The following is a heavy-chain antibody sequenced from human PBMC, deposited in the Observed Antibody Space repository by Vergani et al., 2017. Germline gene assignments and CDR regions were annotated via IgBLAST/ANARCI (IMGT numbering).Heavy chain of an antibody. D-gene: IGHD3-3*01. CDR2: IYYTGSS. CDR1: GGDVSTTTYY. Sequence: QLQLQESGPGLMKPSETLSLTCVVSGGDVSTTTYYWGWIRQPPGQGLQWIGSIYYTGSSYYNPSLKSRVAISVDTSKNHFSLKLNSLTVTDTAVYYCARCPRGDFWGGYPDSWGQGILVTVSS. CDR3: ARCPRGDFWGGYPDS. J-gene: IGHJ5*01. V-gene: IGHV4-39*01.